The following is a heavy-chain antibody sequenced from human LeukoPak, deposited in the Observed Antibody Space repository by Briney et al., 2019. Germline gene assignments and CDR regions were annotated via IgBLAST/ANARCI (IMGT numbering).Heavy chain of an antibody. CDR3: ARHVFLYYDFWSGYDNWFDP. Sequence: SETLSLTCTVSGGSISSSSYYWGWIRQPPGKGLEWIVSIYYSGSTYYNPSLKSRVTISVDTSKNQFSLKLSSVTAADTAVYYCARHVFLYYDFWSGYDNWFDPWGQGTLVTVSS. CDR1: GGSISSSSYY. CDR2: IYYSGST. J-gene: IGHJ5*02. V-gene: IGHV4-39*01. D-gene: IGHD3-3*01.